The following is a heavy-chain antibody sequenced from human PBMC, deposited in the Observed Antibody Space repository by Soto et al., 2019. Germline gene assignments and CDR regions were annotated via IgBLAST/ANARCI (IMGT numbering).Heavy chain of an antibody. CDR3: VTDRDYSKDY. Sequence: GGSLRLSCAASGFSFSTYWMNWVRQAPGTGLEWVANIKEDGSDKHYVDSVKGRFTISRDNAKNSLFLQMNSLRAEDTAVYYCVTDRDYSKDYSGQGT. D-gene: IGHD4-4*01. CDR1: GFSFSTYW. J-gene: IGHJ4*02. CDR2: IKEDGSDK. V-gene: IGHV3-7*01.